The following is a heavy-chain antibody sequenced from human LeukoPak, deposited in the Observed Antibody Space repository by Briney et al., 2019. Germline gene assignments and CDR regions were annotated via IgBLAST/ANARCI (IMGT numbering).Heavy chain of an antibody. J-gene: IGHJ5*02. CDR3: ARHGRYYDFLTGYYYWFDP. V-gene: IGHV4-39*01. D-gene: IGHD3-9*01. CDR2: IYYSGSN. Sequence: PSETLSLTCTVSGGSISSSSYYWGWIRQPSGKGLEWLGSIYYSGSNSYNPSLKSRVTISVDASKNQFSLKLSSVTAADTAVYYCARHGRYYDFLTGYYYWFDPWGQGTLVTVSS. CDR1: GGSISSSSYY.